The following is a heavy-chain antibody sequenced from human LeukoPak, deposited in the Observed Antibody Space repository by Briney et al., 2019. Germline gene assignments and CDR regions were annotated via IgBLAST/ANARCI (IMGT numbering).Heavy chain of an antibody. Sequence: SETLSVTCTVSGGSISGHYWSWIRQPAGKGLEWIGRIYTSGSTNYNPSLKSRVTMSVDTSKNQFSLKLSSVTAADTAIYYCAGNFYGSGSYYRFDYWGQGTLVTVSS. V-gene: IGHV4-4*07. CDR3: AGNFYGSGSYYRFDY. J-gene: IGHJ4*02. D-gene: IGHD3-10*01. CDR2: IYTSGST. CDR1: GGSISGHY.